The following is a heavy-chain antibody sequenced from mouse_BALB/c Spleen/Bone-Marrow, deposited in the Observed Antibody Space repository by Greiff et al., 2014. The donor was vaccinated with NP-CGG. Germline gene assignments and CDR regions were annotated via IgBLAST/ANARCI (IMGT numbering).Heavy chain of an antibody. CDR1: GYTFTDYT. CDR2: VNPNIGGT. V-gene: IGHV1-18*01. J-gene: IGHJ3*01. CDR3: ARGRTAY. Sequence: EVQVVESGPELLKPGAPVKISCKTSGYTFTDYTLHWVKQSHGKSLEWIGGVNPNIGGTNYNQKFKGKATLTLDKSSSTAYMELRSLTSEDSAVYYCARGRTAYWGQGTLVTVSA.